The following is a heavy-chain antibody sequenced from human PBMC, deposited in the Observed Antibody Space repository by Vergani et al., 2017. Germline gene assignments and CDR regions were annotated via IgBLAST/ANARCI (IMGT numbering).Heavy chain of an antibody. Sequence: QVQLQESGPGLVKPSETLSLTCTVSNASVSNTFYYWGWIRQTPGKGLEWIGSIYYSGSTYYNPSLESRVTMSVDTSKSQFSLKLSSVTAADTAVYYCTRIRDGYNLSKYYFDYWGQGTLVTVSS. CDR3: TRIRDGYNLSKYYFDY. J-gene: IGHJ4*02. D-gene: IGHD5-24*01. CDR1: NASVSNTFYY. V-gene: IGHV4-39*01. CDR2: IYYSGST.